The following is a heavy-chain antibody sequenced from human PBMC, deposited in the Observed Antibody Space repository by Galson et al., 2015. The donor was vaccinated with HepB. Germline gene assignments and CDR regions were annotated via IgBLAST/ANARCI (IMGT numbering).Heavy chain of an antibody. J-gene: IGHJ1*01. Sequence: SVKVSCKASGYTFTSYDINWVRQATGQGLEWMGWMNPNSGNTGYAQKFQGRVTMTRNTSISTAYMELSSLRSEDTAAYYCARALRYSSSWYGAEYFQHWGQGTLVTVSS. D-gene: IGHD6-13*01. V-gene: IGHV1-8*01. CDR3: ARALRYSSSWYGAEYFQH. CDR2: MNPNSGNT. CDR1: GYTFTSYD.